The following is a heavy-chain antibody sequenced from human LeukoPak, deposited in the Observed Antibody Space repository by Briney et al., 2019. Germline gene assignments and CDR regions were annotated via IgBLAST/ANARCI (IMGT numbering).Heavy chain of an antibody. CDR2: IYSGGST. V-gene: IGHV3-53*01. J-gene: IGHJ3*02. CDR3: ATTRYDAFDI. CDR1: GFTVISNY. Sequence: PGGSLRLSCAASGFTVISNYMSWVRQAPGKGLEWVSLIYSGGSTHYADSVRGRFTISRDNSKNTLCLQMNSLRAEDTAVYYCATTRYDAFDIWGQGTMVTVSS. D-gene: IGHD4-17*01.